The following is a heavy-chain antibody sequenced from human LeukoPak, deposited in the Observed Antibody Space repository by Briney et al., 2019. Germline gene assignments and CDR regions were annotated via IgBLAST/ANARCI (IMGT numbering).Heavy chain of an antibody. J-gene: IGHJ6*02. CDR2: IYPDDSDT. Sequence: GESLKISCKGSGYRFSIYWIGWVRQVPGRGLEWMGIIYPDDSDTRYSPSFQGQVTISADKSSSTAYLQWSSLKASDTAIYYCARRTVTTGVDVWGQGTTVTVSS. CDR3: ARRTVTTGVDV. D-gene: IGHD4-17*01. CDR1: GYRFSIYW. V-gene: IGHV5-51*01.